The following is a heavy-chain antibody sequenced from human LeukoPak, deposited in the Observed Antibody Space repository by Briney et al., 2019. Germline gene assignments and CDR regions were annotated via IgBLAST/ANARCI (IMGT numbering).Heavy chain of an antibody. CDR2: IKQDGSDK. V-gene: IGHV3-7*03. Sequence: PGGSLRLSCVVSEFNFRNYWMSWVRQTPGKGLEWVANIKQDGSDKYYVDSVKGRFIISRDNAKNSLYLQMNSLRDEDTAVYYCAKGSSGWPNWFDPWGQGTLVTVSS. CDR3: AKGSSGWPNWFDP. CDR1: EFNFRNYW. D-gene: IGHD6-19*01. J-gene: IGHJ5*02.